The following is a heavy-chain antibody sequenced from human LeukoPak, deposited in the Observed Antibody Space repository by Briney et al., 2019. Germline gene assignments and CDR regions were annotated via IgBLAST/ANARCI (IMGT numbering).Heavy chain of an antibody. V-gene: IGHV3-30-3*01. CDR2: ISYDGSNK. CDR1: GFTFSSYA. J-gene: IGHJ4*02. D-gene: IGHD3-22*01. Sequence: GGSLRLSCAASGFTFSSYAMHWVRQAPGKGLEWVAVISYDGSNKYYADSVKGRFTISRDNSKNTLYLQMNSLRAEDTAAYYCARGRDDSSGYFDYWGQGTLVTVSS. CDR3: ARGRDDSSGYFDY.